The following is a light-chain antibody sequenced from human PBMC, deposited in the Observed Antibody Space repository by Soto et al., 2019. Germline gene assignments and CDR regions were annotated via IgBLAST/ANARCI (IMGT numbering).Light chain of an antibody. Sequence: EIVLTQSPGTLSLSPGERATLSCRASQSVSSTYVAWYQQKSGQAPRLLIYGASSRATGIPDRFSGSGSGTDFTLTISRLEPEDFAVYYCQQYGSSPWTFGQGTKVDI. CDR3: QQYGSSPWT. J-gene: IGKJ1*01. CDR2: GAS. CDR1: QSVSSTY. V-gene: IGKV3-20*01.